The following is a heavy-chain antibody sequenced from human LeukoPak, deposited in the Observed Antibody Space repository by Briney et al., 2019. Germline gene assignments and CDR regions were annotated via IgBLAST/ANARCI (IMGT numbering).Heavy chain of an antibody. D-gene: IGHD5-18*01. CDR2: INSDGSST. Sequence: GGSLRLSCAASGFTFSSYWMHWVRQAPGKGLVWVSRINSDGSSTSYADSVKGRFTISRDNAKNTLNLQMNSLRAEDTAVYYCARGERQLWPRSGMDVWGQGTTVTVSS. CDR1: GFTFSSYW. V-gene: IGHV3-74*01. J-gene: IGHJ6*02. CDR3: ARGERQLWPRSGMDV.